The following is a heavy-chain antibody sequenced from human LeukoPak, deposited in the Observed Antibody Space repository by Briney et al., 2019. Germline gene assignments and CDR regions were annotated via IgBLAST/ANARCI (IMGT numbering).Heavy chain of an antibody. J-gene: IGHJ4*02. Sequence: PGGSLRLSCAASGFTFSNAWMSWVRQAPGKGLEWVGRIKSKTDGGTTDYAAPVKGRFTISRDDSKNTAYLQMNSLKTEDTAVYYCYARSWYRVDYWGQGTLVTVSS. CDR3: YARSWYRVDY. D-gene: IGHD6-13*01. CDR1: GFTFSNAW. V-gene: IGHV3-15*01. CDR2: IKSKTDGGTT.